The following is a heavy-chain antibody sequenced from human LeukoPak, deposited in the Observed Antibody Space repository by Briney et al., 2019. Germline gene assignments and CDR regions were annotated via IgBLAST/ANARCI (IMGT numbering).Heavy chain of an antibody. J-gene: IGHJ4*02. CDR3: ARSSSYSPYYFDS. V-gene: IGHV5-51*01. D-gene: IGHD3-22*01. CDR1: GYSFPSQW. Sequence: GESLKISCKGSGYSFPSQWIGWVRQMPGKGLEWMGIIYPGDSDTRYSPSFQGQVTISVDESITTAYLQWSSLKASDTAMYYCARSSSYSPYYFDSWGQGTLVTVSS. CDR2: IYPGDSDT.